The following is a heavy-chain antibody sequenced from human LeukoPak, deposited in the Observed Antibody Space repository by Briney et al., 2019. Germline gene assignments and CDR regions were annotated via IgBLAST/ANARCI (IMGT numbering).Heavy chain of an antibody. V-gene: IGHV3-23*01. CDR3: AKDEGYDSSGYYGDY. J-gene: IGHJ4*02. Sequence: GASLRLSCAASGFTFSSYAMSWVRQAPGKGLESVSAISGSGGSTYYADSVKGRFTISRDNSKNTLYLQMNSLRAEDTAVYYCAKDEGYDSSGYYGDYWGQGTLVTVSS. D-gene: IGHD3-22*01. CDR1: GFTFSSYA. CDR2: ISGSGGST.